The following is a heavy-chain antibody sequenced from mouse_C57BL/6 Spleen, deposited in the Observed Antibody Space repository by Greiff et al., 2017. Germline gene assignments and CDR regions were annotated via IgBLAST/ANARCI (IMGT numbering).Heavy chain of an antibody. Sequence: VQGVESGAELARPGASVKLSCKASGYTFTSYGISWVKQRTGQGLEWIGEIYPRSGNTYYNEKFKGKATLTADKSSSTAYMELRSLTSEDSAVYFCAREGLSKGYAMDYWGQGTSVTVSS. CDR1: GYTFTSYG. V-gene: IGHV1-81*01. CDR2: IYPRSGNT. J-gene: IGHJ4*01. CDR3: AREGLSKGYAMDY. D-gene: IGHD1-3*01.